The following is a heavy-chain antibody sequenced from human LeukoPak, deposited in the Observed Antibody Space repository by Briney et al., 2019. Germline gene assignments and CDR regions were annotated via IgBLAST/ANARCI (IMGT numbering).Heavy chain of an antibody. CDR1: GGSIGSYY. Sequence: PSETLSLTCTVSGGSIGSYYWSWIRQPPGKGLEWIGYIYYSGSTNYNPSLKSRVTISVDTSKNQFSLKLSSVTAADTAVYYCARLGEYGDYVFRFDPWGQGTLVTVSS. J-gene: IGHJ5*02. D-gene: IGHD4-17*01. CDR2: IYYSGST. CDR3: ARLGEYGDYVFRFDP. V-gene: IGHV4-59*08.